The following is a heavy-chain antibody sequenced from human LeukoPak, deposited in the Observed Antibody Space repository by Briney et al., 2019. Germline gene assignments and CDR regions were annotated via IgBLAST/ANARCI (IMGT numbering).Heavy chain of an antibody. CDR3: ARGGAVGTTTFYFDY. D-gene: IGHD1-26*01. V-gene: IGHV3-30-3*01. J-gene: IGHJ4*02. CDR2: ISYDGSNK. Sequence: GGSLRLSCAVSGFTFSTYNMNWVRQAPGKGLEWVALISYDGSNKYYADSVKGRFPISRDNSKNTLYLQMNSLRVDDTAVYYCARGGAVGTTTFYFDYWGQGTLVTVSS. CDR1: GFTFSTYN.